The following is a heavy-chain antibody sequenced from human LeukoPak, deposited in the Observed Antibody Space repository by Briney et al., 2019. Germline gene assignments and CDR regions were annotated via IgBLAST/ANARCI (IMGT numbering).Heavy chain of an antibody. V-gene: IGHV1-46*01. J-gene: IGHJ4*02. CDR1: GYTFTSYY. CDR3: ARGGRGSSWYGTGYYFDY. CDR2: INPSGGST. D-gene: IGHD6-13*01. Sequence: GASVKVSCKASGYTFTSYYMHWVRQAPGQGLEWMGIINPSGGSTSYAQKFQGRATMTRDTSTSTVYMELSSLRSEDTAVYYCARGGRGSSWYGTGYYFDYWGQGTLVTVST.